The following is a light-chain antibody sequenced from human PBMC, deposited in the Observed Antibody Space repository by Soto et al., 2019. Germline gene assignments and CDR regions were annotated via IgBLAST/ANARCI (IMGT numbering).Light chain of an antibody. CDR1: QSISSY. V-gene: IGKV1-39*01. Sequence: DIQMTQSPSSLSASVGDRVTITCRASQSISSYLNWYQQKPGKAPKLLIYAASGLQSGVPSRFSGSGSGTVFTLTISSLQREDFAIYYCQQSYSIPVMVGQGPNVEI. CDR3: QQSYSIPVM. CDR2: AAS. J-gene: IGKJ1*01.